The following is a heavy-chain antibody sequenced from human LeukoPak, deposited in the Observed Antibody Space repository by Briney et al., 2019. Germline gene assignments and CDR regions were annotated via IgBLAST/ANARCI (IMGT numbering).Heavy chain of an antibody. V-gene: IGHV5-51*01. Sequence: GESLKISCQASGYTFTNYWIGWVRQMPGKGLEWMGIIYPGDSDTKYSPSFQGQVTMSADRSIRTAYLQWSSLKASDTAMYCCARRELTPKRFFDFWGQGTLVTVSS. CDR2: IYPGDSDT. J-gene: IGHJ4*02. CDR1: GYTFTNYW. D-gene: IGHD4-23*01. CDR3: ARRELTPKRFFDF.